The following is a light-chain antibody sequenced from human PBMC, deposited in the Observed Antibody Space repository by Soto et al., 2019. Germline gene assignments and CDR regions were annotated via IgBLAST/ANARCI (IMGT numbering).Light chain of an antibody. CDR2: EVT. CDR1: SGDVGGYDY. CDR3: SSHTRGSTRV. V-gene: IGLV2-14*01. Sequence: QYVLTQPASVSGSPGQSIAISCTGTSGDVGGYDYVSWYQQHPDKAPKLMIYEVTKRPSWVSNRFSGSKSGNTASLTISGLQPEDEADYYCSSHTRGSTRVFGSGTKVTVL. J-gene: IGLJ1*01.